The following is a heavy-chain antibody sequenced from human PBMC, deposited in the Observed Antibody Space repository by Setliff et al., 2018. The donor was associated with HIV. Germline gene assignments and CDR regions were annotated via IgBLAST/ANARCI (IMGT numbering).Heavy chain of an antibody. Sequence: GKRLEWIGTIYYNGDTQYNPSFKSRVIMSVDTSKNQFSLRLISVTAADTAVYYCVRMEATRPPRGLDYWGPGTLVTVS. D-gene: IGHD6-6*01. CDR3: VRMEATRPPRGLDY. V-gene: IGHV4-39*01. J-gene: IGHJ4*02. CDR2: IYYNGDT.